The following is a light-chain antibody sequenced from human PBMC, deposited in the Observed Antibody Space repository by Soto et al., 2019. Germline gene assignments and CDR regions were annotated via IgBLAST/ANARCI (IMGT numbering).Light chain of an antibody. J-gene: IGLJ7*01. CDR1: STDVGSYNR. CDR3: SSLTTSDTWV. CDR2: EVS. Sequence: QSVLTQPASVSGSPGQSITISCTGGSTDVGSYNRVSWYRQLPGKAPQLMIYEVSNRPSGVSNRFSGSKSGNTASLTISGLQAEDEADYFCSSLTTSDTWVIGGGTQLTVL. V-gene: IGLV2-14*02.